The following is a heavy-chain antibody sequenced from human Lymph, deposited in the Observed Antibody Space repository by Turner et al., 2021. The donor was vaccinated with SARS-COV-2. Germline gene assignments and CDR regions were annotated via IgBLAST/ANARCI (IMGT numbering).Heavy chain of an antibody. J-gene: IGHJ5*02. CDR2: IYYRGST. CDR3: VGETVNNWVDP. CDR1: GGSMNSNY. Sequence: QGPLQDSGPRLVKPLATLSLTCTVSGGSMNSNYWRWIRQPPGKRLEWIGYIYYRGSTNYYPSLKSRVTISVDTSKNQFCLKLTSVTAADTAIYDGVGETVNNWVDPWGQGILVTVSS. D-gene: IGHD2-21*02. V-gene: IGHV4-59*01.